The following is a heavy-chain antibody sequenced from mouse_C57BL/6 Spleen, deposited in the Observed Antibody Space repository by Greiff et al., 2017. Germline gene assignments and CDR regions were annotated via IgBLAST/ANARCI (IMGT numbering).Heavy chain of an antibody. CDR1: GYAFSSYW. Sequence: QVQLQQSGAELVKPGASVKISCKASGYAFSSYWMNWVKQRPGKGLEWIGQIYPGDGDTNYNGKFKGKATLTADKSSSTAYMQLSSLTSEDSAVYFCARKDYGSSPLAMDFWGQGTSVTVSS. CDR2: IYPGDGDT. V-gene: IGHV1-80*01. J-gene: IGHJ4*01. D-gene: IGHD1-1*01. CDR3: ARKDYGSSPLAMDF.